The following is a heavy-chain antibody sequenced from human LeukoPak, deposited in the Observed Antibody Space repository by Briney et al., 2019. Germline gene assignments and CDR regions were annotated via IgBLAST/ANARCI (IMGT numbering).Heavy chain of an antibody. CDR2: ISSSTRFT. CDR1: GFTFSSYS. Sequence: GGSLRLSCVASGFTFSSYSINWVRQAPGKGLEWVSSISSSTRFTHYADSVKGRFTISRDNAENSLHLQMNGLRAEDTAVYFCARSKGKQADAMDVWGQGTTVTVSS. CDR3: ARSKGKQADAMDV. J-gene: IGHJ6*02. V-gene: IGHV3-21*06.